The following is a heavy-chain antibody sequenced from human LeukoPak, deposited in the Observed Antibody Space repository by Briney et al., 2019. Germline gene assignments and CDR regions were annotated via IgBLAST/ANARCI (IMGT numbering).Heavy chain of an antibody. CDR2: IYNSGYT. CDR3: ARESALYTTINLYYFDY. D-gene: IGHD1-1*01. V-gene: IGHV4-4*07. CDR1: GASISPYY. J-gene: IGHJ4*02. Sequence: SETLSLTCTVSGASISPYYWSWIRQPAGKGLEWIGRIYNSGYTNYNPSLESRVTTSLDTSKNEFSLKLSSVTAADTAVYYCARESALYTTINLYYFDYWGRGTLVTVSS.